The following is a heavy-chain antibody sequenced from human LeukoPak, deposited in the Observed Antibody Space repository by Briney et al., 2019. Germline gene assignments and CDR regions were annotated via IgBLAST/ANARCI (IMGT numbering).Heavy chain of an antibody. CDR2: IFPGDSDT. J-gene: IGHJ4*02. CDR1: GYSFTTYW. D-gene: IGHD1/OR15-1a*01. V-gene: IGHV5-51*01. Sequence: GESLKISCKGSGYSFTTYWIGWVRQMPGKGLEWIGIIFPGDSDTTYSPSLQGQVTISADKSINTAYLQWSSLRASDTAMYYCATSESQTRFDYWGQGTPVSVSS. CDR3: ATSESQTRFDY.